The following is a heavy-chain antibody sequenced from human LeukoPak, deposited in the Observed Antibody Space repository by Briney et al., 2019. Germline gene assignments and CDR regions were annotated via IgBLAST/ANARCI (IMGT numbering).Heavy chain of an antibody. CDR3: ARGEVRGLGMDV. Sequence: SETLSLTCTVSGGSISSSTHYWGWIRQPPGKGLEWIGNIYYRGSTYYNPSLKSRVTISVDTSKNQFSLKLSSVTAADTAVYYCARGEVRGLGMDVWGQGTTVTVSS. V-gene: IGHV4-39*01. CDR1: GGSISSSTHY. D-gene: IGHD3-10*01. J-gene: IGHJ6*02. CDR2: IYYRGST.